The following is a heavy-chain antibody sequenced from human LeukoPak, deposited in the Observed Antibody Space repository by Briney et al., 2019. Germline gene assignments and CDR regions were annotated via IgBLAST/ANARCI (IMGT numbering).Heavy chain of an antibody. V-gene: IGHV3-7*01. CDR2: IKQDGSEK. CDR3: ARDQGSYGAGSYYDC. J-gene: IGHJ4*02. CDR1: GFTFSSYA. D-gene: IGHD3-10*01. Sequence: GGSLRLSCAASGFTFSSYAMNWVRQAPGKGREWVANIKQDGSEKYYVDSVKGRFTISRDNAKNSLYLQMNSLRAEDTAVYYCARDQGSYGAGSYYDCWGQGTLVTVSS.